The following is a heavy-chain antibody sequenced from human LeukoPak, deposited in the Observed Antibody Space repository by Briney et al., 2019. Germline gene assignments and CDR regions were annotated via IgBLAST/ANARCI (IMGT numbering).Heavy chain of an antibody. V-gene: IGHV4-30-4*07. CDR1: GGSISSGGYS. CDR3: ARYSLSREDFQD. J-gene: IGHJ1*01. D-gene: IGHD6-13*01. Sequence: SETLSLTCAVSGGSISSGGYSWSWIRQPPGKGLEWIGYIYYSGSTYYNPSLKSRVTISVDTSKNQFSLKLSSVTAADTAVYFCARYSLSREDFQDWGQGTLVTVSS. CDR2: IYYSGST.